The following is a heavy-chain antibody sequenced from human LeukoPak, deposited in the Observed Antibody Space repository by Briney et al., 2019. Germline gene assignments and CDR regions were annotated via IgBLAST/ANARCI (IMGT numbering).Heavy chain of an antibody. D-gene: IGHD3-3*01. CDR1: GGSISSGDYY. V-gene: IGHV4-30-4*01. Sequence: PSETLSLTCTVSGGSISSGDYYWSWIRQPPGKGLEWIGYIYYSGSTYYNPSLKSRVTISVDTSKNQFSLKLSSVTAADTAVYYCARALYDFWSRYFLSLWFDPWGQGTLVTVSS. CDR3: ARALYDFWSRYFLSLWFDP. J-gene: IGHJ5*02. CDR2: IYYSGST.